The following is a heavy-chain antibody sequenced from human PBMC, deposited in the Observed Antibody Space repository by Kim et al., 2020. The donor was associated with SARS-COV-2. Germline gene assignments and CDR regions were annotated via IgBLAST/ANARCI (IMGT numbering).Heavy chain of an antibody. CDR3: ARSSLDTFGGVIAPDP. V-gene: IGHV1-69*13. CDR1: GGTFSSYA. D-gene: IGHD3-16*02. CDR2: IIPIFGTA. J-gene: IGHJ5*02. Sequence: SVKVSCKASGGTFSSYAISWVRQAPGQGLEWMGGIIPIFGTANYAQKFQGRVTITADESTSTAYMELSSLRSEDTAVYYCARSSLDTFGGVIAPDPLGQGTLVTVSS.